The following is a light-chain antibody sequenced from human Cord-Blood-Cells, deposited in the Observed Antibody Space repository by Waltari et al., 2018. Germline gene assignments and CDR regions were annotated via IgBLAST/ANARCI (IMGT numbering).Light chain of an antibody. CDR1: SSNVGGYNY. Sequence: QSALTQPASVSGSPEQPITISCTGTSSNVGGYNYVSWYQQHPGKPPKLMIYDVSKRPSGVSNRFSGSKSGNTASLTISGLQAEDEADYYCSSYTSSSTLVFGGGTKLTVL. V-gene: IGLV2-14*01. J-gene: IGLJ3*02. CDR3: SSYTSSSTLV. CDR2: DVS.